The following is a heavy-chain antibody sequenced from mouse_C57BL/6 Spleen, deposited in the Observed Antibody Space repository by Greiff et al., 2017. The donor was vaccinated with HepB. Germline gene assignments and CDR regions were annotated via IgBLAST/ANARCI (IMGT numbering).Heavy chain of an antibody. CDR2: IRLKSDNYAT. Sequence: EVKLMESGGGLVQPGGSMKLSCVASGFTFSNYWMNWVRQSPEKGLEWVAQIRLKSDNYATHYAESVKGRFTISRDDSKSSVYLQMNNLRAEDTGIYYCTVYGNLPYAMDYWGQGTSVTVSS. D-gene: IGHD2-1*01. J-gene: IGHJ4*01. CDR3: TVYGNLPYAMDY. V-gene: IGHV6-3*01. CDR1: GFTFSNYW.